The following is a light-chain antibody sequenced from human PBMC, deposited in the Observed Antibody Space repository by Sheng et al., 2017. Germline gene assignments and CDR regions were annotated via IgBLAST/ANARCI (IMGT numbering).Light chain of an antibody. CDR2: DVS. Sequence: QSALTQPASVSGSPGQSITISCTGTSSDVGGYNYVSWYQQHQQSPKLMIYDVSRRPSGVSNRFSGSKSGSTASLTISGLQAEDEADYYCNSYRSNNALIFGGGTKLTVL. CDR3: NSYRSNNALI. J-gene: IGLJ2*01. V-gene: IGLV2-14*03. CDR1: SSDVGGYNY.